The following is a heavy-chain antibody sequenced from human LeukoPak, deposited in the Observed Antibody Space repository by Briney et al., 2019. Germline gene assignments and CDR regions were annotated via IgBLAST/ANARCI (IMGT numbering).Heavy chain of an antibody. J-gene: IGHJ4*02. Sequence: PSETLSRTCTVSGASISRYSWSWIRQPAGKGLEWIGRINTSRSANYNPSLKSRVTMSADTSRNQVSLQLISVTAADTAVYYCARDNLNYGEDYWGQGALVSVSS. CDR3: ARDNLNYGEDY. CDR1: GASISRYS. D-gene: IGHD1-7*01. CDR2: INTSRSA. V-gene: IGHV4-4*07.